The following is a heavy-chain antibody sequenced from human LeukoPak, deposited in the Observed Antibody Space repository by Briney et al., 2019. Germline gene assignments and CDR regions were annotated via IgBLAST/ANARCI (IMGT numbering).Heavy chain of an antibody. CDR2: INPSGGST. CDR3: ARYPVVTLLTDAFDI. V-gene: IGHV1-46*01. Sequence: ASVKVSCKASGYTFTNYYMHWVRQAPGQGLEWMGIINPSGGSTSYAQKFQGRATMTRDTSTTTVYMELSSLRSEDTAVYYCARYPVVTLLTDAFDIWGQGTMVTVSS. CDR1: GYTFTNYY. J-gene: IGHJ3*02. D-gene: IGHD4-23*01.